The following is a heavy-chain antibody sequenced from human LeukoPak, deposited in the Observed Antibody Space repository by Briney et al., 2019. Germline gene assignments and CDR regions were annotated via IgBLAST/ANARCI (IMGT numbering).Heavy chain of an antibody. D-gene: IGHD6-13*01. J-gene: IGHJ6*03. CDR2: IKQDGSEK. CDR1: GFTFSSYW. CDR3: ARAAGYSSSWYLGYYYYMDV. V-gene: IGHV3-7*01. Sequence: GGSLRLSCAASGFTFSSYWMSWVRQAPGKGLEWVANIKQDGSEKYYVDSVKGRLTISRDNGKNSLYLQMNSLRAEDTAVYYCARAAGYSSSWYLGYYYYMDVWGKGTTVTVSS.